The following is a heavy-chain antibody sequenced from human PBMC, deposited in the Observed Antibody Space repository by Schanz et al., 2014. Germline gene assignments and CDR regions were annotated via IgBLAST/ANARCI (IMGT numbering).Heavy chain of an antibody. CDR1: GGTFSSFG. D-gene: IGHD6-13*01. Sequence: VQLEQSGAEVKKPGSSVKVSCKASGGTFSSFGINWVRQAPGQGLEWMGWISAYNGHTDYAQKLQGRVTLTTDTSTSTAYMELRNLRSEDTAVYYCASSGAGYSSSWDFDYWGQGTLVTVSS. J-gene: IGHJ4*02. CDR2: ISAYNGHT. V-gene: IGHV1-18*01. CDR3: ASSGAGYSSSWDFDY.